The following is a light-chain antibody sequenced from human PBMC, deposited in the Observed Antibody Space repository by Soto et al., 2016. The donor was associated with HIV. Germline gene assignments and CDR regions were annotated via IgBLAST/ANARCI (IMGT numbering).Light chain of an antibody. Sequence: SYELTQPPSVSVSPGQTASITCSGDKLGNKYACWYQQKPGQSPVLVIYQDNKRPSGIPERFSGSNSGHTATLTISGTQAMDEADYYCQAWDSGTALFGGGTKLTVL. V-gene: IGLV3-1*01. CDR2: QDN. J-gene: IGLJ2*01. CDR3: QAWDSGTAL. CDR1: KLGNKY.